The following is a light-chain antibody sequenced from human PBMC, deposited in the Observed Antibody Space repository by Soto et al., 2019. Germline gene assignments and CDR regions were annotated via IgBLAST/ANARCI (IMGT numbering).Light chain of an antibody. CDR3: SSFTSASTRI. Sequence: QSALTQPASVSGSPGQSISIPCTGTSSDIGAFNFVSWYQQHPGKAPKVLIYGVTNRPSGVDYRFSGSKSGNTASLRISGLLPADEADYYLSSFTSASTRIFGPGTKLTVL. CDR2: GVT. J-gene: IGLJ1*01. CDR1: SSDIGAFNF. V-gene: IGLV2-14*03.